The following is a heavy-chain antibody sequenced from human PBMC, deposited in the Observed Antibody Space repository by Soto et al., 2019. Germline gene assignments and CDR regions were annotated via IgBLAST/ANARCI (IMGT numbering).Heavy chain of an antibody. V-gene: IGHV1-69*13. CDR2: IIPILGTA. Sequence: ASVKVSCKASGGTLSSYAVNWVRQAPGHGLEWMGGIIPILGTANYAQKFQGTVTITADESTRTAYMELSSLRSEDTAVYYCARAPGNIQLWPYYFDFWGQGTLVTVSS. CDR3: ARAPGNIQLWPYYFDF. D-gene: IGHD5-18*01. J-gene: IGHJ4*02. CDR1: GGTLSSYA.